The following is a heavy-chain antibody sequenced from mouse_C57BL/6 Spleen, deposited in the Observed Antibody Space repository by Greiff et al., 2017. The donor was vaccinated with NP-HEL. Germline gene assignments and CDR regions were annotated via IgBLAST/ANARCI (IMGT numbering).Heavy chain of an antibody. CDR1: GYTFTSYW. CDR2: IDPSDSYT. D-gene: IGHD4-1*01. Sequence: QVQLQQSGAELVMPGASVKLSCKASGYTFTSYWMHWVKQRPGQGLEWIGEIDPSDSYTNYNQKFKGKSTLTVDKSSSTAYMQLSSLTSEDSAVYYCARWGGTAMDYWGQGTSVTVSS. V-gene: IGHV1-69*01. CDR3: ARWGGTAMDY. J-gene: IGHJ4*01.